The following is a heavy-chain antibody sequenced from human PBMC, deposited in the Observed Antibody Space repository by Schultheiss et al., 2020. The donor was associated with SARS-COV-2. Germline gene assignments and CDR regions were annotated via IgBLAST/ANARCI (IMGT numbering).Heavy chain of an antibody. CDR3: ARGPTMTTDY. CDR1: GGAISSGVYY. D-gene: IGHD4-11*01. V-gene: IGHV4-30-4*08. Sequence: SETLSLTCTVSGGAISSGVYYWSWIRQHPGKGLEWIGYIYHSGTTYYNPSLKSRVTISVDTSKNQFSLKLSSVTAADTAVYYCARGPTMTTDYWGQGTLVTVSS. J-gene: IGHJ4*02. CDR2: IYHSGTT.